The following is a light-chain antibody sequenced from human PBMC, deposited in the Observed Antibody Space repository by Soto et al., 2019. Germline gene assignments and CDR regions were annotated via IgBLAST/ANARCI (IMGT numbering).Light chain of an antibody. V-gene: IGKV3D-15*01. J-gene: IGKJ4*01. CDR1: QSVSSN. CDR3: QQDNKWPPF. CDR2: GAS. Sequence: RVMTKSPVHLSVAPREKAKLSCMASQSVSSNLAWYQQKPGQAPRLLIYGASTRATGIPARFSGSGSGTEFIITIRSLQSEDFAVYYCQQDNKWPPFVGGGTKVDI.